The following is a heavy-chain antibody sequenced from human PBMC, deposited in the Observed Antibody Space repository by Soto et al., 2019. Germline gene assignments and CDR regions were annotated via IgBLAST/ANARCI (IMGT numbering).Heavy chain of an antibody. V-gene: IGHV4-59*01. Sequence: QVQLQESGPGLVKPSETLSLTCTVSGGSISSYYWSWIRQPPGKGLEWIGYIYYSGSTNYNPSLKRRVTISVDTSKNQFSLKLSSVTAADTAVYYCAAIAAAGTGWFDPWGQGTLVTVSS. J-gene: IGHJ5*02. CDR1: GGSISSYY. D-gene: IGHD6-13*01. CDR2: IYYSGST. CDR3: AAIAAAGTGWFDP.